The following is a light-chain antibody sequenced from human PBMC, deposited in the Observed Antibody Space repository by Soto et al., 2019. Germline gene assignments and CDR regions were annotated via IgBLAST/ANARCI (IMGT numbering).Light chain of an antibody. CDR3: QQYDNLPLT. CDR1: QDISNY. V-gene: IGKV1-33*01. Sequence: IQMTQPPSSLSASVGDRVTITCQASQDISNYLNWYQQKPGKAPKLLIYDASNLETGVPSRFSGSGSGTDFTFTISSLQPEDIATYYCQQYDNLPLTFGGGTKVDIK. J-gene: IGKJ4*01. CDR2: DAS.